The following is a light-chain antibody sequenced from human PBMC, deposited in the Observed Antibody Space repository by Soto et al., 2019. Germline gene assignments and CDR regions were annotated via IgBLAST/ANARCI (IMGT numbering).Light chain of an antibody. V-gene: IGKV3-20*01. CDR3: QQYGSSPWT. Sequence: IVLTQSPGTLSLSPGARATLSRRASQSVSSYLAWYQQKRGQAPRLLIYATSNRATGIPDRFSGSGSGTDFTLTISRLEPEDFAVYYCQQYGSSPWTFGQGTKVDIK. CDR1: QSVSSY. CDR2: ATS. J-gene: IGKJ1*01.